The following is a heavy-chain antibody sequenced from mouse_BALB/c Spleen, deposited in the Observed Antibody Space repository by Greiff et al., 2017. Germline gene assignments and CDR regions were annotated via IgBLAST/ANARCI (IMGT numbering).Heavy chain of an antibody. D-gene: IGHD1-1*01. CDR3: ARGDYYGSSYNFDY. CDR1: GFSLTSYG. V-gene: IGHV2-9*02. Sequence: VNVVESGPGLVAPSQSLSITCTVSGFSLTSYGVHWVRQPPGKGLEWLGVIWAGGSTNYNSALMSRLSISKDNSKSQVFLKMNSLQTDDTAMYYCARGDYYGSSYNFDYWGQGTTLTVSS. CDR2: IWAGGST. J-gene: IGHJ2*01.